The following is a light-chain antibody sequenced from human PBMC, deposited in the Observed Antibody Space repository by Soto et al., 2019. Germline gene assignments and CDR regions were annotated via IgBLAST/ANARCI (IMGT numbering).Light chain of an antibody. CDR3: QQSYSTPLT. CDR1: QSISSY. V-gene: IGKV1-39*01. J-gene: IGKJ4*01. Sequence: DIQMTQSPSSLSASVGDRVTITCRASQSISSYLNWYQQKPGKAPKLLIYAASSSQSGVPSRFSGSGFGTDFTLTFSILQPEDFATYYCQQSYSTPLTFGGGTKVDIK. CDR2: AAS.